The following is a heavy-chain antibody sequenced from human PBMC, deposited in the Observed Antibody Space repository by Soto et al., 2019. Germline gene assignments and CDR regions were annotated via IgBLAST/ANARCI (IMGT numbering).Heavy chain of an antibody. CDR2: ISSSSSTI. CDR3: ARDRTTADDY. Sequence: EVQLVESGGGLVQPGGSLRISCAASGFTFSSYSMNWVRQAPGKGLEWVSYISSSSSTIYYADSVKGRFTISRDNAKNSLYLQMNSLRAEDTAVDYCARDRTTADDYWGQGTLVTVSS. CDR1: GFTFSSYS. V-gene: IGHV3-48*01. J-gene: IGHJ4*02. D-gene: IGHD4-17*01.